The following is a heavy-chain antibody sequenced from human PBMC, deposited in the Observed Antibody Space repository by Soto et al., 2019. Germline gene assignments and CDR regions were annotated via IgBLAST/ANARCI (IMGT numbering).Heavy chain of an antibody. J-gene: IGHJ5*02. CDR2: IYHTGET. V-gene: IGHV4-39*01. Sequence: SETLSLTCSVSGGSISSSNYYWAWIRQPPGKGLEWIGGIYHTGETYYNPSLTPRVTLSVDTSKNQFSLNLNSVTAADTAVYYCARCFFVRVYPQGDWFAPWGQGTLVTVSS. D-gene: IGHD3-3*01. CDR3: ARCFFVRVYPQGDWFAP. CDR1: GGSISSSNYY.